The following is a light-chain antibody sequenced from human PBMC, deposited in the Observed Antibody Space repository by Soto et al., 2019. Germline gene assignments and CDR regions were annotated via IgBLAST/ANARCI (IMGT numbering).Light chain of an antibody. Sequence: DIQMTQSPSSLSASVGDRVTITCRTSQYVSTYLNWYQQKLGKAPKLLIYAASTSRSWVPSRFSGSGSGTDFTLTISSLRPEDSATYYCQQSSSNSVTFGPGTRLEIK. J-gene: IGKJ5*01. CDR3: QQSSSNSVT. V-gene: IGKV1-39*01. CDR2: AAS. CDR1: QYVSTY.